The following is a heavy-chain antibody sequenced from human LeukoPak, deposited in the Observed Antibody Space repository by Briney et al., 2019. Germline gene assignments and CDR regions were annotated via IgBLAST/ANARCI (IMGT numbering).Heavy chain of an antibody. Sequence: PGGSLRLSCAASGFTFSSYAMHWVRQAPGKGLEWVAVISYDGSNKYYADSVKGRFTISRDNSKNTLYLQMNSLRAEDTAVYYCAIDVGWFGELYYYYYGMDVWGQGTTVTVSS. V-gene: IGHV3-30-3*01. J-gene: IGHJ6*02. D-gene: IGHD3-10*01. CDR1: GFTFSSYA. CDR3: AIDVGWFGELYYYYYGMDV. CDR2: ISYDGSNK.